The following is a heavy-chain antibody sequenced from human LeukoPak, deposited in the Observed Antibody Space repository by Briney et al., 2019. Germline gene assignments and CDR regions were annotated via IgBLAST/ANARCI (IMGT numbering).Heavy chain of an antibody. V-gene: IGHV4-31*03. CDR2: IYYSGST. J-gene: IGHJ4*02. CDR3: ASGYSSSWPYFDY. CDR1: GGSISSGGYY. D-gene: IGHD6-13*01. Sequence: PSETLSLTCTVSGGSISSGGYYWSWIRQHPGKGLEWIGYIYYSGSTYYNPSLESRVTISVDTSKNQFSLKLSSVTAADTAVYYCASGYSSSWPYFDYWGQGTLVTVSS.